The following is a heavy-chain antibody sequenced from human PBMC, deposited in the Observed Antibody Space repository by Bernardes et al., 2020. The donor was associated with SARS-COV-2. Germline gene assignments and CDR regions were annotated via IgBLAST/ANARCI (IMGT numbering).Heavy chain of an antibody. V-gene: IGHV3-15*07. D-gene: IGHD1-7*01. J-gene: IGHJ4*02. CDR2: IKSKGDGGTI. Sequence: GSLRLSCAASGFTFSNAWMNWVRQAPGKGLEWVGRIKSKGDGGTIDYAAPVKGRFTISRDDSKNTLYLQMNSLKTEDTAVYYCTTWSWNYAYWGQGALVTVSS. CDR1: GFTFSNAW. CDR3: TTWSWNYAY.